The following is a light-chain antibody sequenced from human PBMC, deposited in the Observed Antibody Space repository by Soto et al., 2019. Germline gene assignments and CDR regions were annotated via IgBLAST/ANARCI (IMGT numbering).Light chain of an antibody. CDR3: QQYGDIWWT. CDR1: QTISHW. J-gene: IGKJ1*01. CDR2: GGS. Sequence: DIQMTQSPSTLSASVGDRVTITCRASQTISHWLAWFQQKPWKAPNLLIYGGSNLASGVPSRFSGTGSGTEFTLTISNLQPDDIAPYDCQQYGDIWWTFRHGTRVQI. V-gene: IGKV1-5*03.